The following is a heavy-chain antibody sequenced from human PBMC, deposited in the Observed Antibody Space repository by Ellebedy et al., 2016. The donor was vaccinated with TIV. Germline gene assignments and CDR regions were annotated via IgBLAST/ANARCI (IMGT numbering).Heavy chain of an antibody. V-gene: IGHV1-18*01. D-gene: IGHD5-24*01. CDR1: GYTFTSYG. CDR3: ARGRRDGDSIQFDY. J-gene: IGHJ4*02. Sequence: AASVKVSCKASGYTFTSYGISWVRQAPGQGLEWRGWVSAYSGNTNYAENLQGRFTMTTDTSTDTAYMELRSLRSDDTAVYYCARGRRDGDSIQFDYWGQGTLVTVSS. CDR2: VSAYSGNT.